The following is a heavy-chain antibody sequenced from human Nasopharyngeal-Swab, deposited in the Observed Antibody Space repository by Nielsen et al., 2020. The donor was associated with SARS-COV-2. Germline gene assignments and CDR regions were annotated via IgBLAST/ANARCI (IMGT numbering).Heavy chain of an antibody. J-gene: IGHJ4*02. CDR2: VTWNSGSK. Sequence: SLKISCAASGFPFDDYAIHWVRQAPGKGLEWVSSVTWNSGSKDYADSVKGRFTISRDNAKNSAYLQMNSLRPEDTALYYCAKVAYGFGYYLDYWGQGTLVTVSS. D-gene: IGHD2-21*02. V-gene: IGHV3-9*01. CDR1: GFPFDDYA. CDR3: AKVAYGFGYYLDY.